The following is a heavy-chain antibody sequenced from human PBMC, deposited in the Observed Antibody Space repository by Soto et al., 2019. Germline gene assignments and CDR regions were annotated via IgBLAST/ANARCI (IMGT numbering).Heavy chain of an antibody. D-gene: IGHD3-3*01. CDR1: GYTFTSYY. CDR3: ARAVLRFLEWKYPHDALDI. CDR2: INPSGGST. J-gene: IGHJ3*02. Sequence: VASVKVSCKASGYTFTSYYMHWVRQAPGQGLEWMGIINPSGGSTSYAPKFQGRVTMTRDTSTSTVYMELSSLRSEDTAVYYCARAVLRFLEWKYPHDALDIWGQGTMVTDSS. V-gene: IGHV1-46*03.